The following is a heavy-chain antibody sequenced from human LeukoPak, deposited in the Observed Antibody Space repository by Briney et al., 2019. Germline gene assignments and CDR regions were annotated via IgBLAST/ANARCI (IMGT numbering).Heavy chain of an antibody. CDR3: AKDSESLLWFGELLLGYFDY. V-gene: IGHV3-30*18. J-gene: IGHJ4*02. D-gene: IGHD3-10*01. CDR1: GFTFSSYG. CDR2: ISYDGSNK. Sequence: GGSLRLSCAASGFTFSSYGMHWVRQAPGKGLEWVAVISYDGSNKYYADSVKGRFTISRDNSKNTLYLQMNSLRAEDTAVYYCAKDSESLLWFGELLLGYFDYWGQGTLVTVSS.